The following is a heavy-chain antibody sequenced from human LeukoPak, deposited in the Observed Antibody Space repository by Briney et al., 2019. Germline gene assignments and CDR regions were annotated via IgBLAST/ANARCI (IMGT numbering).Heavy chain of an antibody. CDR1: GGSFSGYY. V-gene: IGHV4-34*01. D-gene: IGHD3-22*01. CDR2: INHSGST. Sequence: PSETLSLTCAVYGGSFSGYYWSWIRQPPGKGLEWIGEINHSGSTNYNPSLKSRVTISVDTSKNQFSLKLSSVTAADTAVYYCASGLYYYDSSGYYTFDYWGQGTLVTVSS. CDR3: ASGLYYYDSSGYYTFDY. J-gene: IGHJ4*02.